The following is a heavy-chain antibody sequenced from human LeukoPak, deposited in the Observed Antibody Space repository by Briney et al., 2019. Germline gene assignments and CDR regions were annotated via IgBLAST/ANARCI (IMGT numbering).Heavy chain of an antibody. V-gene: IGHV3-64D*06. J-gene: IGHJ4*02. CDR1: GFTFSSYT. D-gene: IGHD3-9*01. Sequence: GGSLRLSCSASGFTFSSYTMHWVRRAPGKGLEYVSAVSSNGGSTYYADSVKGRFTISRDNSKNTLYLQMSSLRAEDTAVYYCVPYYDVLTGFYTGYWGQGTLVTVS. CDR2: VSSNGGST. CDR3: VPYYDVLTGFYTGY.